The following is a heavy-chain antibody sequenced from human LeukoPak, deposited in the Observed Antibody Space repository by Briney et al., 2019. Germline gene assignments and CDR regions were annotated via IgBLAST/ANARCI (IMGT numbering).Heavy chain of an antibody. V-gene: IGHV3-33*01. CDR1: GFTFSSYG. D-gene: IGHD2-2*02. CDR2: IWYDGSNK. J-gene: IGHJ3*02. CDR3: ARDPRCSSTSCYISYAFDI. Sequence: GGSLRLSCAASGFTFSSYGMHWVRQAPGKGLEWVAVIWYDGSNKYYAGSVKGRFTISRDNSKNTLYLQMNSLRAEDTAVYYCARDPRCSSTSCYISYAFDIWGQGTMVTVSS.